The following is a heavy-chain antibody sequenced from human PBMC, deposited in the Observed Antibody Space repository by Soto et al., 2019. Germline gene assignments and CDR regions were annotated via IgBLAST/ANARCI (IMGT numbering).Heavy chain of an antibody. Sequence: SVKVSCKASGGTFSSYAISWVRQAPGQGLEWMGGIIPIFGTANYAQKFQGRVTMTRNTSISTAYMELSSLRSEDTAVYYCARVHYYYYGMDVWGQGTTVTVSS. CDR1: GGTFSSYA. V-gene: IGHV1-69*05. J-gene: IGHJ6*02. CDR2: IIPIFGTA. CDR3: ARVHYYYYGMDV.